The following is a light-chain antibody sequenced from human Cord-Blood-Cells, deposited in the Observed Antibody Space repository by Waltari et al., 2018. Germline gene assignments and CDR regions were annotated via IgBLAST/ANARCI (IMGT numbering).Light chain of an antibody. J-gene: IGKJ4*01. CDR3: QQYNNWPLT. Sequence: EIVMTQSPATLSVSPGERATLSCRASQSVSSNLAWYQQKPGQDPRALIYGASTRATGIPARFSGSGSGTEFTLTISSLQSEDFAVYYCQQYNNWPLTFGGGTKVEIK. CDR2: GAS. V-gene: IGKV3-15*01. CDR1: QSVSSN.